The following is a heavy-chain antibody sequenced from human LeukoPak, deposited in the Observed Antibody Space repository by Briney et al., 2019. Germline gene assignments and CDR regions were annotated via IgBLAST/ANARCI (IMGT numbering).Heavy chain of an antibody. CDR2: IYYSGST. V-gene: IGHV4-59*01. D-gene: IGHD2-21*01. Sequence: SETLSLTCTVSGGSISSYYWSWIRQPPGKGLEWIGYIYYSGSTNYNPSLKSRVTIPVDTSKNQFSLKLSSVTAADTAVYYCARVASVYYSLLLDYWGQGTLVTVSS. CDR3: ARVASVYYSLLLDY. CDR1: GGSISSYY. J-gene: IGHJ4*02.